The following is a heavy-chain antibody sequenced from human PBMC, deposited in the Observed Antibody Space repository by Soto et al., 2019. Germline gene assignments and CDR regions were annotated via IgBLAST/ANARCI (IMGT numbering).Heavy chain of an antibody. CDR1: GFVFSNYV. V-gene: IGHV3-23*01. CDR3: ARRMFYGYNSFDY. Sequence: TGGSLRLSCAASGFVFSNYVVTWVRQPPGRGLEWVAAISGSGGVTDYADSVRGRFTISRDNSKNTLYLQMNSLRVEDTAVYFCARRMFYGYNSFDYWGQGALVTVSS. CDR2: ISGSGGVT. D-gene: IGHD5-18*01. J-gene: IGHJ4*02.